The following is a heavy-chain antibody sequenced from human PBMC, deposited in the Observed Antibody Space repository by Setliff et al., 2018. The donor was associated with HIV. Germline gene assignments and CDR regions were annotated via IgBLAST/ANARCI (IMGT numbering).Heavy chain of an antibody. J-gene: IGHJ4*02. CDR3: ASARIPTGGTSTSFDY. CDR2: INSDGSST. CDR1: GFTFSSYW. V-gene: IGHV3-74*01. Sequence: GGSLRLSCAASGFTFSSYWMHWVRQAPGKGLVWVSRINSDGSSTSYADSVKGRFTISRDNSKNTLYLQVNSLRPEDTAVYSCASARIPTGGTSTSFDYWGQGTLVTSPQ. D-gene: IGHD1-1*01.